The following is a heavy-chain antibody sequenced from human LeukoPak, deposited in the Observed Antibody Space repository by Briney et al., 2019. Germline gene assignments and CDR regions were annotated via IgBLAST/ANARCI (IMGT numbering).Heavy chain of an antibody. CDR2: IIPILGIA. CDR3: ARDAALEVLYDLGYMDV. CDR1: GGTFSSYT. Sequence: GASVTVSCKASGGTFSSYTISWVRQAPGQGLEWMGRIIPILGIANYAQKFQGRGTITADKSTSTAYMELSSLRSEDTAVYYCARDAALEVLYDLGYMDVWGKGTTVTVSS. V-gene: IGHV1-69*04. J-gene: IGHJ6*03. D-gene: IGHD3-3*01.